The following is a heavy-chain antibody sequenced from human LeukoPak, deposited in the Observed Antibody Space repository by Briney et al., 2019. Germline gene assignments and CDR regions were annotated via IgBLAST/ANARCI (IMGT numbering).Heavy chain of an antibody. CDR2: ISGSGYST. Sequence: PGGTLRLSCAASGFTVTTNYMSWVRQAPGRGLEWVSGISGSGYSTYYADSVKGRLTISRDNSKNTLYLQMISLRAEDTAIYYCAKEIDIAARLVEFWGQGILVAVSS. CDR3: AKEIDIAARLVEF. V-gene: IGHV3-23*01. D-gene: IGHD6-6*01. J-gene: IGHJ4*02. CDR1: GFTVTTNY.